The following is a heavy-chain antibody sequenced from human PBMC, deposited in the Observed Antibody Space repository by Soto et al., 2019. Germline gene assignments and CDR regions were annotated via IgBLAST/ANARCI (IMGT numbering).Heavy chain of an antibody. J-gene: IGHJ4*02. CDR1: GDSISSSNW. Sequence: SETLSLTCAVSGDSISSSNWWSWVRQPPGKGLEWIGEIYHSGSTNYNPSLKSRVIISVHTSNSQFSLELSSVTAADTAVYYCARGLITGSHYSGGWYYFDSWGQGTQVTVSS. CDR3: ARGLITGSHYSGGWYYFDS. V-gene: IGHV4-4*02. CDR2: IYHSGST. D-gene: IGHD6-19*01.